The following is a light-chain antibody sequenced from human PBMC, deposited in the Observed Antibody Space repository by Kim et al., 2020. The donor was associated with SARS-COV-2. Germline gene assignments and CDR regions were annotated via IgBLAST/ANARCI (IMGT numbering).Light chain of an antibody. CDR3: CSYAGSSTWV. CDR1: SSDVGSYNL. J-gene: IGLJ3*02. Sequence: GQSITISCTGTSSDVGSYNLVSWYQQHPGKAPKLMIYEVSKRPSGVSNRCSGAKSGNTASLTISGLQAENEADYYCCSYAGSSTWVFGGGTQLTVL. CDR2: EVS. V-gene: IGLV2-23*02.